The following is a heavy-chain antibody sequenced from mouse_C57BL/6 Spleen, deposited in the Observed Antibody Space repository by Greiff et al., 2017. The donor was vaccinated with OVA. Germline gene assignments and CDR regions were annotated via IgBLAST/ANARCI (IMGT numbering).Heavy chain of an antibody. Sequence: EVMLVESEGGLVQPGSSMKLSCTASGFTFSDYYMAWVRQVPEKGLEWVANINSDGSSTYYLDSLKSRFIISRDNAKNILYLQLSSLTSEDTATYCCTRKYVASSYDWYFDVWGTGTTVTVAS. CDR3: TRKYVASSYDWYFDV. D-gene: IGHD1-1*01. J-gene: IGHJ1*03. CDR2: INSDGSST. V-gene: IGHV5-16*01. CDR1: GFTFSDYY.